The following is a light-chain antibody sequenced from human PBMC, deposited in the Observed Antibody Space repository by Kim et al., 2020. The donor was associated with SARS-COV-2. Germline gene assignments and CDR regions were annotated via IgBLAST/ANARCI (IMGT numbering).Light chain of an antibody. CDR1: SGYSNYK. CDR3: GADHGSGSNFVV. CDR2: VGTGGIVG. Sequence: VLTQPPSASASLGASVTLTCTLSSGYSNYKVDWYQQRPGKGPRFVMRVGTGGIVGSKGDGIPDRFSVLGSGLNRYLTIKNIQEEDESDYHCGADHGSGSNFVVFGGGTQLTVL. J-gene: IGLJ2*01. V-gene: IGLV9-49*01.